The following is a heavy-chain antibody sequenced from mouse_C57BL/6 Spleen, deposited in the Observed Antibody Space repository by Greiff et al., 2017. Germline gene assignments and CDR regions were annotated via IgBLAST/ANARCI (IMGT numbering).Heavy chain of an antibody. CDR3: ARIYYGSSYCFDD. Sequence: EVKLVESGPELVKPGASVKISCKASGYTFTDYYMNWVKQSHGKSLEWIGDINPNNGGTSYNQKFKGKATLTVDKSSSTAYMELRSLTSEDSAVYYCARIYYGSSYCFDDWGQGTTLTVSS. D-gene: IGHD1-1*01. V-gene: IGHV1-26*01. J-gene: IGHJ2*01. CDR2: INPNNGGT. CDR1: GYTFTDYY.